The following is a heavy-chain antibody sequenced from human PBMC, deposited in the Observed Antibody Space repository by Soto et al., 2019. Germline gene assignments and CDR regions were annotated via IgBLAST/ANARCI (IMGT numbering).Heavy chain of an antibody. Sequence: QVQLVQSGAEVKKPGSSVKVSCKASGGTFSSYAISWVRQAPGQGLEWMGGIIPIFGTANYAQKFQGRVTITADESTRTAYMELSSLRSEDTAVYYCARDQGYYYDSSGYRPDAFDIWGQGTMVTVSS. CDR2: IIPIFGTA. V-gene: IGHV1-69*01. J-gene: IGHJ3*02. CDR1: GGTFSSYA. CDR3: ARDQGYYYDSSGYRPDAFDI. D-gene: IGHD3-22*01.